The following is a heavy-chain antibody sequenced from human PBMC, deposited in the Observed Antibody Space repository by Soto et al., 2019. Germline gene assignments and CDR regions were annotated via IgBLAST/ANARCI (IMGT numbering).Heavy chain of an antibody. D-gene: IGHD6-13*01. CDR2: MNPNSGNT. J-gene: IGHJ5*02. Sequence: QVQLVQSGAEVKKPGASAKVSCKASGDTFTSYDINWVRQATGQGLEWMGWMNPNSGNTGYAQKFQGRVTMTRNTSISTAYMELSSLRSEDTAVYYCARERSAAGTGWFDPWVQGTLVTVSS. CDR3: ARERSAAGTGWFDP. CDR1: GDTFTSYD. V-gene: IGHV1-8*01.